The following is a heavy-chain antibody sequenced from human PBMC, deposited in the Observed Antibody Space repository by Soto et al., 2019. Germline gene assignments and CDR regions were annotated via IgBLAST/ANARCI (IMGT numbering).Heavy chain of an antibody. CDR3: ARALGGTYGDYSFDY. Sequence: SETLSLTCTVSGGSISSYYWSWIRQPPGKGLEWIGYIYYSGSTNYNPSLKSRVTISVDTSKNQFSLKLSSVTAADTAVYYCARALGGTYGDYSFDYWGQGTLVTVS. V-gene: IGHV4-59*01. J-gene: IGHJ4*02. CDR2: IYYSGST. CDR1: GGSISSYY. D-gene: IGHD4-17*01.